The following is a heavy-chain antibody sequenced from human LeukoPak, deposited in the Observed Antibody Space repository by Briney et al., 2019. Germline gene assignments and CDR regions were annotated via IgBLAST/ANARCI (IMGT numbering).Heavy chain of an antibody. CDR3: ARQYSSGWPWFDP. CDR1: GGSISSGGYY. V-gene: IGHV4-39*01. Sequence: PSETLSLTCTVSGGSISSGGYYWGWIRQPPGKGLEWIGSIYYSGSTYYNPSLKSRVTISVDTSKNQFSLKLTSVTAADAALYYCARQYSSGWPWFDPWGQGTLVTVSS. CDR2: IYYSGST. J-gene: IGHJ5*02. D-gene: IGHD6-19*01.